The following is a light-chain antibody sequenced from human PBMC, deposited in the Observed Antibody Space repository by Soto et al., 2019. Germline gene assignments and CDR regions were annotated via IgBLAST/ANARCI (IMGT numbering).Light chain of an antibody. CDR3: QPYNSYSIT. Sequence: DIQMTQSPSTLPASVGDRVTITCRASQSISSWLAWYQQKPGKAPKLLIYKASSLESGVPSRFSGSGSGTHFNLTITSLQPDDFAPYYCQPYNSYSITFGGGTKVEIK. CDR1: QSISSW. CDR2: KAS. V-gene: IGKV1-5*03. J-gene: IGKJ4*01.